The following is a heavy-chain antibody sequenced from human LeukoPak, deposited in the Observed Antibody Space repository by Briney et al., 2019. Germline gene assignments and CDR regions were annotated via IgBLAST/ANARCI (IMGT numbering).Heavy chain of an antibody. J-gene: IGHJ4*02. Sequence: GGSLRLSCAASGFTFSSYWMHWVRQAPGKGLVWVSRINSDGSSTSYADSVKGRFTISRDNAKNTLYLQMNSLRAEDTAVYYCARDLTWFGELSLYYFDYWGQGTLVTVSS. D-gene: IGHD3-10*01. CDR1: GFTFSSYW. V-gene: IGHV3-74*01. CDR2: INSDGSST. CDR3: ARDLTWFGELSLYYFDY.